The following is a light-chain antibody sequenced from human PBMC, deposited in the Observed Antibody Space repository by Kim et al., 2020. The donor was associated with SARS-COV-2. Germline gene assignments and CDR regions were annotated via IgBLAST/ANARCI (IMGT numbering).Light chain of an antibody. V-gene: IGLV3-25*03. Sequence: SPGQTARSTCSGDALPKQYAYWYQQKPGQAPVLVIYKDSERPSGIPERFSGSSSGTTVTLTISGVQAEDEADYYCQSADSSGTSWVFGGGTKLTVL. CDR2: KDS. CDR1: ALPKQY. CDR3: QSADSSGTSWV. J-gene: IGLJ3*02.